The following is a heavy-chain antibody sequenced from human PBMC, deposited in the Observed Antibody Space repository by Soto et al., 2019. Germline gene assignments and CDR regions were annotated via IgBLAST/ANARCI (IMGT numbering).Heavy chain of an antibody. V-gene: IGHV1-2*02. Sequence: ASVKVSCKASGYTFTGYYMHWVRQASGQGLEWMGWINPNSGGTNYAQKFQGRVTMTRDTSISTAYMELSRLRSDDTAVYYCARDGCSSTSCQLTFDPWGQGTLVTVSS. CDR1: GYTFTGYY. CDR2: INPNSGGT. D-gene: IGHD2-2*01. J-gene: IGHJ5*02. CDR3: ARDGCSSTSCQLTFDP.